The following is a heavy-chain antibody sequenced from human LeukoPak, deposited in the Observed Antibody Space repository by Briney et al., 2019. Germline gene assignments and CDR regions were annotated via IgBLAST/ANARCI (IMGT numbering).Heavy chain of an antibody. D-gene: IGHD5-12*01. Sequence: GGSLRLSCAASGFSFNNYAMSWVRQAPGKGQEWVSAISGSSRPTHYADSVKGRFTISRDNSKNTLYLQMNSLRAEDTAVYYCASDIDDENILPPIFQHWGQGTLVTVSS. CDR1: GFSFNNYA. CDR3: ASDIDDENILPPIFQH. V-gene: IGHV3-23*01. CDR2: ISGSSRPT. J-gene: IGHJ1*01.